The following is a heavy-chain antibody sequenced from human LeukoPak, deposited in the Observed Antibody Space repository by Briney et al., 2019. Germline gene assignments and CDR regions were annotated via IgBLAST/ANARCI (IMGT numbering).Heavy chain of an antibody. CDR1: GFTFSSYA. V-gene: IGHV3-30-3*01. J-gene: IGHJ4*02. Sequence: PGRSLRLPCAASGFTFSSYAMHWVRQAPGKGLEWVAVISYDGSNKYYADSVKGRFTISRDNSKNTLYLQMNSLRAEDTAVYYCARDHYGYWGQGTLVTVSS. D-gene: IGHD3-16*01. CDR3: ARDHYGY. CDR2: ISYDGSNK.